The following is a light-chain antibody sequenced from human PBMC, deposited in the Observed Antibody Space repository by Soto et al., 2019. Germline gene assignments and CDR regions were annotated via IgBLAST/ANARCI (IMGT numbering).Light chain of an antibody. CDR2: DNN. Sequence: QSVLTQPPSASGTPGQRVTISCSGSSSNIGSNTVNWYQQLPGTAPKLLIYDNNQRPSGVPDRFSGSKSGTSASLAISGLQSEDEGDYYCAAWDGSLNVVVFGGGTNLTVL. V-gene: IGLV1-44*01. CDR1: SSNIGSNT. J-gene: IGLJ2*01. CDR3: AAWDGSLNVVV.